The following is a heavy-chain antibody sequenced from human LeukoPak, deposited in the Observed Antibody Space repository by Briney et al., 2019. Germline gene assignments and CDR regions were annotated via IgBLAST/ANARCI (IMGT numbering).Heavy chain of an antibody. CDR1: GYTFTSYG. CDR3: ARVGSMGGSGSYYSY. CDR2: ISAYNGNT. D-gene: IGHD3-10*01. Sequence: GASVKVSCKASGYTFTSYGISWVRQAPGQGLEWMGWISAYNGNTNYAQKLQGRVTMTTDTSTSTAYMELSRLRSDDTAVYYCARVGSMGGSGSYYSYWGQGTLVTVSS. J-gene: IGHJ4*02. V-gene: IGHV1-18*01.